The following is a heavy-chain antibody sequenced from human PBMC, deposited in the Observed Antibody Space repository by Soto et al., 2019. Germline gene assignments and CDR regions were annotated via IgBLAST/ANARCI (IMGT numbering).Heavy chain of an antibody. Sequence: EVQLVQSGGGLVQPGGSLRLSCAASGFMFSSHWMSWVRQAPGKGLEWVANINQDANEKYYVDSVKGPFTISRDNGKNSLYLQLNSLRAEDTAVYYCARDHVTPGLYFDSWGQGNLVTVSS. CDR3: ARDHVTPGLYFDS. CDR1: GFMFSSHW. J-gene: IGHJ4*02. CDR2: INQDANEK. V-gene: IGHV3-7*04. D-gene: IGHD2-8*01.